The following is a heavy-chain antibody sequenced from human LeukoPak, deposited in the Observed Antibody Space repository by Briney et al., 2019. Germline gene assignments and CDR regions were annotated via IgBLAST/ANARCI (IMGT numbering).Heavy chain of an antibody. CDR3: AKVTIFGVVTEPIDY. CDR2: ISGSGGST. D-gene: IGHD3-3*01. V-gene: IGHV3-23*01. Sequence: GGSLRLSCAASGFTFSSYAMSWVRQAPGKGLEWVSAISGSGGSTYYADSVKGRFTISRDNSKNTLYLQMNSLRAEDTAVYYCAKVTIFGVVTEPIDYWGQGTLVTVSS. CDR1: GFTFSSYA. J-gene: IGHJ4*02.